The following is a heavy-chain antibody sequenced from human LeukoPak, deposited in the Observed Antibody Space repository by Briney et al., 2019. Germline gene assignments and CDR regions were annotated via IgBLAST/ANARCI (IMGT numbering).Heavy chain of an antibody. D-gene: IGHD4-17*01. CDR1: GGSISSGSYY. CDR3: ARVSGYDDYALGY. J-gene: IGHJ4*02. Sequence: PSQTLSLTCTVSGGSISSGSYYWSWIRQPAGKGLEWIGRIYTSGSTNYNPSLKSRVTISVDTSKNQFSLKLSSVTAADTAVYYCARVSGYDDYALGYWGQGTLVTVSS. CDR2: IYTSGST. V-gene: IGHV4-61*02.